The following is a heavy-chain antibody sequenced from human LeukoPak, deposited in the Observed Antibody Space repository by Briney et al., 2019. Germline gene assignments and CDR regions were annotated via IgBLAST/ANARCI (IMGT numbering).Heavy chain of an antibody. J-gene: IGHJ4*02. V-gene: IGHV3-48*04. CDR3: AKIYSGSYLFDC. CDR1: GFTFSDSG. CDR2: ISPSSSTK. Sequence: GGSLRLSCAASGFTFSDSGMNWVRQAPGKGLEWVSYISPSSSTKYYADSVKGRFSISRDNANNSVYLQMNSLRAEDTAIYYCAKIYSGSYLFDCWGQGTLVTVSS. D-gene: IGHD1-26*01.